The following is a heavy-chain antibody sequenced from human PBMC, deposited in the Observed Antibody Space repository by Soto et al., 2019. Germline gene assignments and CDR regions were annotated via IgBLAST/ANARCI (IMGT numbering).Heavy chain of an antibody. J-gene: IGHJ4*02. CDR3: ARLSPPQNYYDSSGYRYFDY. D-gene: IGHD3-22*01. CDR1: GFTVSSNY. CDR2: IYSGGST. Sequence: GGSLRLSCVASGFTVSSNYMSWVRQAPGKGLEWVSVIYSGGSTYYADSVKGRFTISRDNSKNTLYLQMNSLRAEDTAVYYCARLSPPQNYYDSSGYRYFDYWGQGTLVTVSS. V-gene: IGHV3-53*01.